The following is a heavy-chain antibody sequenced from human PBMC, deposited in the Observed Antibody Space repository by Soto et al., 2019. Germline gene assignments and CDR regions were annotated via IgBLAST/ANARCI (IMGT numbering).Heavy chain of an antibody. V-gene: IGHV4-34*01. Sequence: SETLSLTCGVYGGSFSGYYWSWIRQPPGKGLEWIGEINHSGSTNYNPSLKSRVTISVDTSKNQFSLKLSSVTAADTAVYYCARAPNGEPPDYWGQGTLVTVSS. J-gene: IGHJ4*02. CDR1: GGSFSGYY. CDR3: ARAPNGEPPDY. CDR2: INHSGST. D-gene: IGHD4-17*01.